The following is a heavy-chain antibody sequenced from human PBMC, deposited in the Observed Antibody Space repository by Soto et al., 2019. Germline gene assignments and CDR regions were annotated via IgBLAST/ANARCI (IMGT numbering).Heavy chain of an antibody. V-gene: IGHV3-23*01. J-gene: IGHJ4*02. Sequence: PSGSLRLSCAACGFTFSSYAMSWVRQAPGKGLEWVSAISGSGGSTYYADSVKGRFTISRDNSKNTLYLQMNSLRAEDTAVYYCAKDSCSGGSCYYDYWGQGTLVTVSS. CDR2: ISGSGGST. CDR1: GFTFSSYA. CDR3: AKDSCSGGSCYYDY. D-gene: IGHD2-15*01.